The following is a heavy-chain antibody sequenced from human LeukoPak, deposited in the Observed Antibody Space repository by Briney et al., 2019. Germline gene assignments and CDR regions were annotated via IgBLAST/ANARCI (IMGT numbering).Heavy chain of an antibody. J-gene: IGHJ5*02. CDR3: ARVVRTYYYDSSGPPGWFDP. V-gene: IGHV4-34*01. D-gene: IGHD3-22*01. CDR1: GGSFSGYY. CDR2: INHSGST. Sequence: KPSETLSLTCAVYGGSFSGYYWSWIRQPPGKGLEWIGEINHSGSTNYNPSLKSRVTISVDTPKNQFSLKLSSVTAADTAVYYCARVVRTYYYDSSGPPGWFDPWGQGTLVTVSS.